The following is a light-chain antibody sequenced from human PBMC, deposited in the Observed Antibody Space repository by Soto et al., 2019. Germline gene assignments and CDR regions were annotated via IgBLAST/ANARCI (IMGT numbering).Light chain of an antibody. J-gene: IGKJ2*01. CDR1: QSISSW. CDR2: KAS. Sequence: DIQMTQSPSTVSASVGDRVTSTCRVSQSISSWLAWYQQKSGKAPTLLIYKASSLEGGVPSRFSGSGSETEFTLTIGSLQPDDFATYYCQQYKSYPYSFGQGTKVDIK. CDR3: QQYKSYPYS. V-gene: IGKV1-5*03.